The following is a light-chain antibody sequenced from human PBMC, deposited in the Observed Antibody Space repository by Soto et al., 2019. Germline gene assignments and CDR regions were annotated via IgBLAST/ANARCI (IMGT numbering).Light chain of an antibody. V-gene: IGLV2-14*01. CDR2: EVS. J-gene: IGLJ1*01. Sequence: QSALTQPASVSGSPGQSITISCTGTSSDVGGYNYVSWYQQHPGKAPKLMIYEVSNRPSGVSNRFSGSKSGNTASLTISGLQAEDEADYYCGSYASNIYVFGTGTKRTVL. CDR3: GSYASNIYV. CDR1: SSDVGGYNY.